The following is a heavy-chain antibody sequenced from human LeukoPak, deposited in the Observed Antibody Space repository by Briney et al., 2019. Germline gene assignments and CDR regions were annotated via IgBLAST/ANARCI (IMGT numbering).Heavy chain of an antibody. V-gene: IGHV3-15*01. CDR3: ATEFYSNGYNF. CDR2: IKSRTDGGST. J-gene: IGHJ4*02. Sequence: GGSLRLSCAASGFTFSSAWMTWVRQPPGKGLEWVGHIKSRTDGGSTDYSAPVKGRFTVSRDDSKNTVYLHMNSLKTEDSAVYYCATEFYSNGYNFWGQGTPVTVSS. D-gene: IGHD5-24*01. CDR1: GFTFSSAW.